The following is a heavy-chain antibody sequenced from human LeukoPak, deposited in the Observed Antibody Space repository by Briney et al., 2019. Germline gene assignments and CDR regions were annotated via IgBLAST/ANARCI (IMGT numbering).Heavy chain of an antibody. Sequence: TGGSLSLSCAASGFTFTIYGMHWVRHAPGKGREGVAFIRYDESNKYYADAVKGRFTISRDNSKNTLYVQMNSLRPEDTAVYYCAKGEGYSGSWYGGGNWFDPWGQGTLVTVSS. CDR3: AKGEGYSGSWYGGGNWFDP. D-gene: IGHD6-13*01. V-gene: IGHV3-30*02. J-gene: IGHJ5*02. CDR2: IRYDESNK. CDR1: GFTFTIYG.